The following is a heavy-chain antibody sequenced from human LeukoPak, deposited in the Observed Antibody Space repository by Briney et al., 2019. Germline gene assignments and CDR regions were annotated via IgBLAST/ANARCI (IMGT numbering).Heavy chain of an antibody. V-gene: IGHV1-24*01. CDR3: ATVWDRYGSGSYYHAFDI. Sequence: ASVKVSCKVSGYTLTELSMHWVRQAPGKGLEWMGGFDPEGGETIYAQKFQGRVTMTEDTSTDTAYMELSSLRSEDTAVYYCATVWDRYGSGSYYHAFDIWGQGTMVTVSS. CDR2: FDPEGGET. CDR1: GYTLTELS. D-gene: IGHD3-10*01. J-gene: IGHJ3*02.